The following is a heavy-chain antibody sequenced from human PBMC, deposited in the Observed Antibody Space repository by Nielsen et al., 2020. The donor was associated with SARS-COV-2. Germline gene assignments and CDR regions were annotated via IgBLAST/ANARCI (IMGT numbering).Heavy chain of an antibody. V-gene: IGHV4-30-4*01. Sequence: SATLSLTCTVSGGSISSGDYYWSWIRQPPGKGLEWIGYIYYSGSTYYNPSLKSRVTISVDTSKNQFSLKLSSVTAADTAVYYCARAFSSWIVVVINAFDIWGQGTMVTVSS. D-gene: IGHD3-22*01. CDR3: ARAFSSWIVVVINAFDI. J-gene: IGHJ3*02. CDR1: GGSISSGDYY. CDR2: IYYSGST.